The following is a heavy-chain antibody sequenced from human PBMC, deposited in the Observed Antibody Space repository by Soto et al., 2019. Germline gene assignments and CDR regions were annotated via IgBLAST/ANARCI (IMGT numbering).Heavy chain of an antibody. CDR1: GFNFWYYA. Sequence: PGGSLRLSCAASGFNFWYYAMTWVRQAPGKGLEWVSSINDNGDSTHYADSVKGRFTISRDNSKITLYLQMNSLTAEDTAVYFCSKASKSSPWFDSWLESWGQGTLVTVSS. J-gene: IGHJ5*01. D-gene: IGHD6-6*01. CDR3: SKASKSSPWFDSWLES. V-gene: IGHV3-23*01. CDR2: INDNGDST.